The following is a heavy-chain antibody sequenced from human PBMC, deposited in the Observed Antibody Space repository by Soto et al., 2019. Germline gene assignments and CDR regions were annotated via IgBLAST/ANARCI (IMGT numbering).Heavy chain of an antibody. CDR2: ISAYNGNT. V-gene: IGHV1-18*01. CDR1: GYTFTSYG. J-gene: IGHJ3*02. D-gene: IGHD3-22*01. Sequence: GASVKVSCKASGYTFTSYGISWVRQAPGQGLEWLGWISAYNGNTNYAQKLQGRVTMTTDTSTSTAYMELRSLRSDDTAVYYCAREIRYYDSSGHYAIDAFDIWGQGTMVTVSS. CDR3: AREIRYYDSSGHYAIDAFDI.